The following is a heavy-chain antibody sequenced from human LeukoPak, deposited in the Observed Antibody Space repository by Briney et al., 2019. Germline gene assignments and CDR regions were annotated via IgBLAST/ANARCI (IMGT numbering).Heavy chain of an antibody. CDR1: GGSFSSNI. Sequence: SVKVSCKASGGSFSSNIIGWVRQAPGQGLEWMGGIVPIFGKTKYAQKFQGRVTITTDESSSTAYMELSSLRSDDTAIYYCARGWGIPAPISWFDPWGQGTLVTVS. CDR2: IVPIFGKT. J-gene: IGHJ5*02. CDR3: ARGWGIPAPISWFDP. V-gene: IGHV1-69*05. D-gene: IGHD2-2*01.